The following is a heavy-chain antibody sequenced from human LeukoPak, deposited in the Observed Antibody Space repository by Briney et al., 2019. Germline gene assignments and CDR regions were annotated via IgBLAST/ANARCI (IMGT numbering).Heavy chain of an antibody. CDR2: YVPEDGET. J-gene: IGHJ6*02. CDR1: VYTLTELS. Sequence: ASVKVSCKVSVYTLTELSMHWVRQAPGKGLEWMGGYVPEDGETIYAQKFQGRVTMTEDTSTDTAYMELSSLRSEDTAVYYCATGLTMLRGRLTRYYYYYYGMDVWGQGTTVTVSS. D-gene: IGHD3-10*01. CDR3: ATGLTMLRGRLTRYYYYYYGMDV. V-gene: IGHV1-24*01.